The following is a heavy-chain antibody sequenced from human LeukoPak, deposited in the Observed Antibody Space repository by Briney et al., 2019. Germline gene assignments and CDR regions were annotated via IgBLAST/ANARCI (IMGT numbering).Heavy chain of an antibody. CDR1: GFTFSSYG. CDR2: IRYDGSNK. D-gene: IGHD3-22*01. Sequence: GGSLRLSCAASGFTFSSYGMHWFRQAPGKGLEWVAFIRYDGSNKYYADSVKGRFTISRDNSKNTLYLQMNSLRAEDTAVYYCAKDPDHVSPGPMNYWGQGTLVTVSS. V-gene: IGHV3-30*02. CDR3: AKDPDHVSPGPMNY. J-gene: IGHJ4*02.